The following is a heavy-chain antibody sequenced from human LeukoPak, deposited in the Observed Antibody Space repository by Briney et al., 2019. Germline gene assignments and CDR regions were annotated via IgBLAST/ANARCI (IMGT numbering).Heavy chain of an antibody. CDR2: IISTCSTT. D-gene: IGHD2-2*01. J-gene: IGHJ4*02. Sequence: PVGALRLSCAASGFTFSSYSMNWVRQAPGKRREWMSYIISTCSTTYYADSVTGRFTISRDDANNSLSLQMSSLRAEDTAVYYCATGFWGYCSRNSCPLDNWGQGTLVTVAS. V-gene: IGHV3-48*01. CDR3: ATGFWGYCSRNSCPLDN. CDR1: GFTFSSYS.